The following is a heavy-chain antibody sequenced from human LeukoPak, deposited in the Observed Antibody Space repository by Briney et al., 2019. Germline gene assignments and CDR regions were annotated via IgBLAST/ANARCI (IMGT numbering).Heavy chain of an antibody. D-gene: IGHD3-10*01. CDR3: ARGYYGSGSHCCHMDV. V-gene: IGHV3-21*01. Sequence: GGSLRLSCAASGFTFSSYSMNWVRQAPGKGLEWVSSISSSSSYIYYADSVKGRFTISRDNAKNSLYLQMNSLRAEDTAVYYCARGYYGSGSHCCHMDVWGKGTTITVS. CDR1: GFTFSSYS. J-gene: IGHJ6*03. CDR2: ISSSSSYI.